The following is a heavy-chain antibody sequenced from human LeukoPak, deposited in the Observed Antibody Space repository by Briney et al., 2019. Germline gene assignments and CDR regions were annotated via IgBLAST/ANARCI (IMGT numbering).Heavy chain of an antibody. J-gene: IGHJ6*03. V-gene: IGHV1-2*02. D-gene: IGHD2-8*01. CDR1: GYTFTGYY. Sequence: GASVKVSCKASGYTFTGYYMHLVRQAPGQGLEWMGWINPNSGGTNYAQKFQGRVTMTRDTSISTAYMELSRLRSDDTAVYYCARGGIVLMVYATNYYYMDVWGKGTTVTVSS. CDR3: ARGGIVLMVYATNYYYMDV. CDR2: INPNSGGT.